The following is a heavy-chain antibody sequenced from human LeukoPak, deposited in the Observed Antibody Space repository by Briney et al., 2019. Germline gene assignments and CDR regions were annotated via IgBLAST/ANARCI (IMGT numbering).Heavy chain of an antibody. Sequence: GGSLRLSCAASGFSFSTYAMSWVRQAPGKGLEWVSYITSGSTTIYYADSVKGRFTISRDNSKNTLYLQMNSLRAEDTAVYYCAKVLAARTRYYYYYMDVRGKGTTVTVSS. D-gene: IGHD6-6*01. CDR2: ITSGSTTI. CDR3: AKVLAARTRYYYYYMDV. V-gene: IGHV3-48*01. CDR1: GFSFSTYA. J-gene: IGHJ6*03.